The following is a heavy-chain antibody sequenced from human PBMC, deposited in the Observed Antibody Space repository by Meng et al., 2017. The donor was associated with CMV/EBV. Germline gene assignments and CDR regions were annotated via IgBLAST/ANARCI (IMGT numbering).Heavy chain of an antibody. CDR3: ARTMVRGVIITGPTYYFDY. CDR2: IYPGDSDT. CDR1: GYSFTSYW. Sequence: GESLKISCKGSGYSFTSYWIGWVRQMPGKGLEWMGIIYPGDSDTRYSPSFQGQVTISADKSISTAYLQWSSLKASDTAMYYCARTMVRGVIITGPTYYFDYWGQGTLVTVSS. J-gene: IGHJ4*02. D-gene: IGHD3-10*01. V-gene: IGHV5-51*01.